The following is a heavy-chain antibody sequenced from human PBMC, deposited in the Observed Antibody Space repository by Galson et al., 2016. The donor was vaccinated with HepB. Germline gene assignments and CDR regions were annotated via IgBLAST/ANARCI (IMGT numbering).Heavy chain of an antibody. D-gene: IGHD5-18*01. CDR2: IDRDGSDQ. CDR3: TRGGHSVFDY. V-gene: IGHV3-7*01. J-gene: IGHJ4*02. Sequence: SLRLSCAASGFIFSDYWMSWVRQAPGKRLEWVATIDRDGSDQYSVDSVKGRFTISRDNAKDSLSLQLNSLRADDTAVYYCTRGGHSVFDYWGQGSLVTVSS. CDR1: GFIFSDYW.